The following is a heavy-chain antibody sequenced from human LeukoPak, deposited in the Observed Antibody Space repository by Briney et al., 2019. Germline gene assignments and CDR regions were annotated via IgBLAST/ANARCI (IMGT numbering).Heavy chain of an antibody. Sequence: GRSLRLSCAASGFSFSTYWMSWVRQAPGKGLEWVANIKQDGSEKYYVDSAKGRFTISRDNAKNSLYLQMNSLRAEDTAVYYCATDLGSSRPNFWGQGILVTVSS. CDR1: GFSFSTYW. CDR3: ATDLGSSRPNF. CDR2: IKQDGSEK. V-gene: IGHV3-7*01. D-gene: IGHD6-13*01. J-gene: IGHJ4*02.